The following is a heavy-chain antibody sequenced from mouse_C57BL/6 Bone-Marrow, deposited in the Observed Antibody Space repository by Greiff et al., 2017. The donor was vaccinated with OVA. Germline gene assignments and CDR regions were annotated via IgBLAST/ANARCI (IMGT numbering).Heavy chain of an antibody. CDR1: GFTFSSYA. CDR2: ISSGGDYI. Sequence: EVKVVESGEGLVKPGGSLKLSCAASGFTFSSYAMSWVRQTPEKRLEWVAYISSGGDYIYYADTVKGRFTISRDNARNTLYLQMSSLKSEDTAMYYCTRDDYSNYHYAMDYWGQGTSVTVSS. V-gene: IGHV5-9-1*02. D-gene: IGHD2-5*01. J-gene: IGHJ4*01. CDR3: TRDDYSNYHYAMDY.